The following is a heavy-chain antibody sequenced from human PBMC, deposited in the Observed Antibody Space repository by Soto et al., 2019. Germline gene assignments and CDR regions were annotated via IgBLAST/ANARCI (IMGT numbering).Heavy chain of an antibody. Sequence: QVQLVQSGAEVKKPGSSVKVSCKASGGTFSSYTISWVRQAPGQGLEWMGRIIPILGIANYAQKFQGRVTITADKSTSTAYMELSSLRAEDTDLYYCARGLGYCISTSCYNWFDPWGQGPLVTVSS. CDR1: GGTFSSYT. J-gene: IGHJ5*02. CDR3: ARGLGYCISTSCYNWFDP. D-gene: IGHD2-2*01. V-gene: IGHV1-69*02. CDR2: IIPILGIA.